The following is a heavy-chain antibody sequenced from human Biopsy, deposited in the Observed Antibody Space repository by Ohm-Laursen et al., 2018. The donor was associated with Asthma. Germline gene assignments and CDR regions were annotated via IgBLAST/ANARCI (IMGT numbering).Heavy chain of an antibody. D-gene: IGHD7-27*01. CDR2: ISYTGSA. V-gene: IGHV4-39*01. J-gene: IGHJ4*02. Sequence: SDTLSLTCIVSGGSMSSSSYYWGWIRQPPGKGLEWMGSISYTGSAYHNPSLKSRVTISVGTPKNHFSLKLSSVTAADTAVYYCARHWDWGSFFDYWGRGTLVTVSS. CDR3: ARHWDWGSFFDY. CDR1: GGSMSSSSYY.